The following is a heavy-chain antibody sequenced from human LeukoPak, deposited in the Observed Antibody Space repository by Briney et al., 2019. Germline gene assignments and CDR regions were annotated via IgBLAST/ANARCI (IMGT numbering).Heavy chain of an antibody. CDR1: GFTFSSYA. CDR2: ISYDGSNK. V-gene: IGHV3-30*04. CDR3: ARDTRKNFDY. D-gene: IGHD2-15*01. J-gene: IGHJ4*02. Sequence: TGGSLRLSCAASGFTFSSYAMHWVRQAPGKVLEWVAVISYDGSNKYYADSVKGRFTISRDNSKNTLYLQMNSLRAEDTAVYYCARDTRKNFDYWGQGTLVTVSS.